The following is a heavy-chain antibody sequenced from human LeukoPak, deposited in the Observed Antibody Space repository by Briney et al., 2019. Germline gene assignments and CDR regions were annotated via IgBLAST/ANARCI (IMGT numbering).Heavy chain of an antibody. CDR2: IIPLFNTP. CDR1: GGTFSSYI. Sequence: GASVKVSCKASGGTFSSYIITWVRQAPGQGLEWMGGIIPLFNTPNYAQKFQGRVTITTDASTHTSYVELRSLRSEATAVYYCARVDRYYFYMDVWGKGTTVTVSS. V-gene: IGHV1-69*05. CDR3: ARVDRYYFYMDV. J-gene: IGHJ6*03.